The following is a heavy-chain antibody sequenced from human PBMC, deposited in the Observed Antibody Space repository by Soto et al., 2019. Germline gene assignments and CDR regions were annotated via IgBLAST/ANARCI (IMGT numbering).Heavy chain of an antibody. CDR1: GFTFDDYG. Sequence: EVQLVESGGGVVRPGGSLRLSCVASGFTFDDYGMHWVRQAPGKGLEWVSGINWNGGRTGYPGSMKGRFIISRDNAKNSLYLQMHSLRAEDTALYYCARSGNIVATTNYYMDVWGNGTTVTVSS. J-gene: IGHJ6*03. CDR2: INWNGGRT. CDR3: ARSGNIVATTNYYMDV. V-gene: IGHV3-20*04. D-gene: IGHD5-12*01.